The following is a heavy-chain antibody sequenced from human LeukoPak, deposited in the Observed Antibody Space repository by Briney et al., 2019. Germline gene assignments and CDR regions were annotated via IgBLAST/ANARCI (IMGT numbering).Heavy chain of an antibody. J-gene: IGHJ6*02. CDR2: IDPNSGNT. CDR1: GYTFIGYF. V-gene: IGHV1-2*02. CDR3: TRSLDLDV. Sequence: ASVKVSCKASGYTFIGYFLHWVRQAPGQGLEWMGWIDPNSGNTNRPQKFQGRVTMTRDTSITTAYMELSSLRSDDTAVYYCTRSLDLDVWGQGTTVTVSS.